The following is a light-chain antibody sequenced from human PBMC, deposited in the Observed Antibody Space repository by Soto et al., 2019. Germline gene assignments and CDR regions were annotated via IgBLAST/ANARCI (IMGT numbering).Light chain of an antibody. CDR3: QQLHGYPIT. J-gene: IGKJ5*01. CDR2: AAS. V-gene: IGKV1-9*01. CDR1: PGIDTS. Sequence: ILLTQSPSSLSASVGDRVTITCRASPGIDTSLAWYQQKPGKAPKLLIYAASNFQSGVPSRFSGSGSGTHFTLTISSLQPEDFATYYCQQLHGYPITFGQGTRLEIK.